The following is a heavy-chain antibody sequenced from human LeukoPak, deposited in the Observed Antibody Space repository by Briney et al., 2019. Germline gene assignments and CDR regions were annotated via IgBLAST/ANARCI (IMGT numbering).Heavy chain of an antibody. D-gene: IGHD2-21*02. V-gene: IGHV4-61*02. Sequence: PSETLSLTCTVSGGSISSGSYYWRWIRQPAGKGLEWIGRIYTSGSTNYNPSLKSRVTISVDTSKNQFSLELSSVTAADTAVYYCAGGGYCGGDCYFYYWGQGTLVTVSS. CDR2: IYTSGST. CDR1: GGSISSGSYY. CDR3: AGGGYCGGDCYFYY. J-gene: IGHJ4*02.